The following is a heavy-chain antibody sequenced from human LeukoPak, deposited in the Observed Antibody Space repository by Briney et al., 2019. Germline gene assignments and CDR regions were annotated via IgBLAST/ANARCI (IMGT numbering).Heavy chain of an antibody. CDR3: TTHSGSSY. CDR2: IKSKTEGGTT. CDR1: GLTINNAW. Sequence: GGSLRLSCVASGLTINNAWMNWVRQAPGKGLEWVGRIKSKTEGGTTDYGAPVKGRFIISRDDSQNTLYLQMTSLKNGDTAVYYCTTHSGSSYWGQGTLVTVPS. D-gene: IGHD1-26*01. V-gene: IGHV3-15*07. J-gene: IGHJ4*02.